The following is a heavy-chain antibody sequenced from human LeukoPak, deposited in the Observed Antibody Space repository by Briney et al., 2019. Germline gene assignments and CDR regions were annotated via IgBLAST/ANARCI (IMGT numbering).Heavy chain of an antibody. CDR3: ARGYSSSWYMNWFDP. D-gene: IGHD6-13*01. CDR1: GGSFSGYY. CDR2: INHSGST. J-gene: IGHJ5*02. V-gene: IGHV4-34*01. Sequence: SETLSLTCAVYGGSFSGYYWSWIRQPPGKGLEWIGEINHSGSTNYNPSLKSRVTISVDTSKNQFSLKLTSVTAADTAVYYCARGYSSSWYMNWFDPWGQGTLVAVSS.